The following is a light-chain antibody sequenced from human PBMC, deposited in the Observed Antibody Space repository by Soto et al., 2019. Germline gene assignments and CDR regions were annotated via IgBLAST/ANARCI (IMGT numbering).Light chain of an antibody. CDR1: QTITSW. CDR3: QQYSRYPWT. Sequence: DIQMTQSPFILSASVGDRVTITCRARQTITSWLAWYQHKAGKAPKLLIYKASTLQTGVPSRFSGSGSGTEFTLTIRSLQPDDFATYYCQQYSRYPWTFGQGTKVEIK. CDR2: KAS. J-gene: IGKJ1*01. V-gene: IGKV1-5*03.